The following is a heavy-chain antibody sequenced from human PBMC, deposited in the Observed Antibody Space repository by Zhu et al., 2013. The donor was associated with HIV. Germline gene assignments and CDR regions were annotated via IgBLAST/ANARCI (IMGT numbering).Heavy chain of an antibody. D-gene: IGHD2-8*01. CDR2: INAGNGFT. CDR1: GGTPFTDYA. Sequence: QVQLVQSGAEVKKPGASVRVSCKASGGTPFTDYAIHWVRQAPGQSLEWMGWINAGNGFTKYSQKFQGRVTITRDTSASTAYMDLSSLTSEDTAVYYCARDGRGNCTYSNCPYKWFDPWGQGTLVHRLV. J-gene: IGHJ5*02. V-gene: IGHV1-3*01. CDR3: ARDGRGNCTYSNCPYKWFDP.